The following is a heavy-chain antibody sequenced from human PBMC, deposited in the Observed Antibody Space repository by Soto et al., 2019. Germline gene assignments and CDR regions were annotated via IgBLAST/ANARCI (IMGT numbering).Heavy chain of an antibody. CDR3: ARDLSGDTTPYFDL. J-gene: IGHJ4*02. Sequence: AGGSLRLSCAASGFAFSSYWMHWVRQTPGKGPVWVSRIYNDGSKTAYADSVKGRFTISRDNAKSTMYLQMSSLTVGDTAIYYCARDLSGDTTPYFDLWGQGTLVTVSS. CDR1: GFAFSSYW. CDR2: IYNDGSKT. V-gene: IGHV3-74*01. D-gene: IGHD1-1*01.